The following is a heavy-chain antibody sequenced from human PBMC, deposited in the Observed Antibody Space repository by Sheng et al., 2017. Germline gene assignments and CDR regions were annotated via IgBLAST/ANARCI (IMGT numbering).Heavy chain of an antibody. CDR1: GFSFNTYW. V-gene: IGHV3-7*01. D-gene: IGHD2-2*02. J-gene: IGHJ3*01. Sequence: EVLLVESGGGLVQPGGSLRLSCAASGFSFNTYWMFWVHQAPGRGLEWVASIKEDGSAKDYLDAVKGRFTISRDNAKNLLSLQMNSLRAEDTAVYYCARDPYTKAFDFWGQGTIVTV. CDR2: IKEDGSAK. CDR3: ARDPYTKAFDF.